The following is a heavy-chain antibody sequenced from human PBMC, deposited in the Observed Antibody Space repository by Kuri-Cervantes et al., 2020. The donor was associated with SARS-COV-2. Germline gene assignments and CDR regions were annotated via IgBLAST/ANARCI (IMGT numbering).Heavy chain of an antibody. V-gene: IGHV3-15*01. J-gene: IGHJ4*02. D-gene: IGHD4-17*01. CDR1: GGSFSGYY. Sequence: GGSLRLSCAVYGGSFSGYYWSWIRQPPGKGLEWVGRIKSKTDGGTTDYAAPVKGRFTISRDDSKNTLYLQMYSLKTEDTAVYYCTTDGTTVTNYDYWGQGTLVTVSS. CDR2: IKSKTDGGTT. CDR3: TTDGTTVTNYDY.